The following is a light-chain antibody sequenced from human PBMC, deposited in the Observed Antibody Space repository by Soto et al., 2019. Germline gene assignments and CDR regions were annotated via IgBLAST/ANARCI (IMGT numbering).Light chain of an antibody. V-gene: IGLV8-61*01. CDR2: STN. Sequence: QTVVTQEPSFSVSPGRTVTLTCGLSSGSVSTSYYPSWYQQNPGQAPRTLIYSTNTRSSGVPDRFSGSILGNKAALTITGAQADDESDYYCVLYMGSGISLFGGGTKLTVL. J-gene: IGLJ3*02. CDR3: VLYMGSGISL. CDR1: SGSVSTSYY.